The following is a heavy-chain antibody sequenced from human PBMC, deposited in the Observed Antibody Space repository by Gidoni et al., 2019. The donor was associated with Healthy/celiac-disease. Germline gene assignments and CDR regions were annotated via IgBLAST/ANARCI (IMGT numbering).Heavy chain of an antibody. CDR3: AKSITMVRGVITREYYYYYGMDV. J-gene: IGHJ6*02. D-gene: IGHD3-10*01. Sequence: EVQLLESGGGLVQPGGSLRLSCAASGFTFSSDAMRWVRQVPGKGLEWVSAISGSGGSTYYADSVKGRFTISRDNSKNTLYLQMNSLRAEDTAVYYCAKSITMVRGVITREYYYYYGMDVWGQGTTVTVSS. CDR1: GFTFSSDA. V-gene: IGHV3-23*01. CDR2: ISGSGGST.